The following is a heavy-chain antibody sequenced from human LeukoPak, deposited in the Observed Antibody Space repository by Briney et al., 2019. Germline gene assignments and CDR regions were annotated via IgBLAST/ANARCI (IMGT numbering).Heavy chain of an antibody. D-gene: IGHD4-23*01. CDR1: GFTFTEFL. J-gene: IGHJ4*02. Sequence: GGSLRLSCAASGFTFTEFLMSWIRQAPGGGLEWVSYISSSDNIKNYADSVKGRFTISRDNAKNSLYLQMNSLGAEDTAVYYCATHPHDSGGRWGQGTLVIVSS. CDR2: ISSSDNIK. V-gene: IGHV3-11*01. CDR3: ATHPHDSGGR.